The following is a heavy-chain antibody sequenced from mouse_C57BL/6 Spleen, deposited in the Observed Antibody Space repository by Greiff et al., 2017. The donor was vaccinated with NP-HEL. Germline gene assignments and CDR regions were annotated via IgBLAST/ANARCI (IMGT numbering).Heavy chain of an antibody. CDR2: IYPGDGDT. Sequence: QVQLQQSGAELVKPGASVKISCKASGYAFSSYWMNWVKQRPGKGLEWIGQIYPGDGDTNYNGKFKGKATLTADKSSSTAYMQLSSLTPEDSAVYFCARSGTTVVATEAMDYWGQGTSVTVSS. V-gene: IGHV1-80*01. CDR3: ARSGTTVVATEAMDY. D-gene: IGHD1-1*01. CDR1: GYAFSSYW. J-gene: IGHJ4*01.